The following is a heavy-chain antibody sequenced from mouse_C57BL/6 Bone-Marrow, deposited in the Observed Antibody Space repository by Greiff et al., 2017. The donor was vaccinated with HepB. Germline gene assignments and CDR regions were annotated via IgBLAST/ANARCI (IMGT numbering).Heavy chain of an antibody. Sequence: DVKLVESGGGLVQPGGSRKLSCSPSGFTFSSFGMHWVRQVPEKGLEWVAYISSDSTTVYYAVTVKGRFIISRDNPKNTLFLQMTSLRSEDSAMYYCARLGVSSYFDYWGQGTTLTVSS. CDR3: ARLGVSSYFDY. CDR2: ISSDSTTV. V-gene: IGHV5-17*02. CDR1: GFTFSSFG. J-gene: IGHJ2*01.